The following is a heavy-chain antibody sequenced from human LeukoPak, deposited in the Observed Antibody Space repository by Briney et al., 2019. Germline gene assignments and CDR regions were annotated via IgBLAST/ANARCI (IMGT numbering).Heavy chain of an antibody. CDR2: ISSNGGST. CDR3: AKDSNAYSSGWYFY. J-gene: IGHJ4*02. V-gene: IGHV3-23*01. D-gene: IGHD6-19*01. Sequence: GGSLRLSCAASGFTVSSHAMSWVRQAPGKGLEWVSGISSNGGSTLYADSVKGRFTISRDNSKNTLYLQMNSLRAEDTAVYYCAKDSNAYSSGWYFYWGQGTLVTVSS. CDR1: GFTVSSHA.